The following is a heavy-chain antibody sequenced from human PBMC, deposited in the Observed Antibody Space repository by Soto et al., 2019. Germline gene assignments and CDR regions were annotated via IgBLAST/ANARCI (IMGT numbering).Heavy chain of an antibody. CDR1: GGSFSGYY. CDR2: IDHSGSP. CDR3: ARAYSSGWYWFDP. D-gene: IGHD6-19*01. Sequence: SETLSLTCAVNGGSFSGYYWSWIRQPPGEGLEWIGEIDHSGSPNFNPSLKSRVTMSIDTSKSQFSLNLKSVTAADTAVYFCARAYSSGWYWFDPWGQGTLVTVS. V-gene: IGHV4-34*01. J-gene: IGHJ5*02.